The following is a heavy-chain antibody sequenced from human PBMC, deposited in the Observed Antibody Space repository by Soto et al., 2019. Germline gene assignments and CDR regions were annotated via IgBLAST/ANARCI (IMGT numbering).Heavy chain of an antibody. J-gene: IGHJ4*02. V-gene: IGHV3-11*06. CDR3: SKVHSSGSASLDY. CDR2: ISSSSGYT. Sequence: PGGSLRLSCAASGVTCSDYYMTWIRQAPGKGLEGISYISSSSGYTNYADSVKGRFTISRDNAKNSLYLQMNSLRAEDTAVYYCSKVHSSGSASLDYWGPGTLVTVSS. CDR1: GVTCSDYY. D-gene: IGHD3-22*01.